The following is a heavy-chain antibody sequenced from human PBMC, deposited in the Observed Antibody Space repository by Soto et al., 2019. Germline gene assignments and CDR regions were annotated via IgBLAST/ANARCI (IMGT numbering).Heavy chain of an antibody. CDR2: IRGTGGET. J-gene: IGHJ4*02. D-gene: IGHD2-21*01. CDR1: GFTCRNFV. V-gene: IGHV3-23*01. Sequence: EVQLLESGGGIVQPGGSLRVSCVASGFTCRNFVMSWVRQAPGKGLEWVSAIRGTGGETFYADSVRGRFTISRDNSKNTLYLQMNSLRDEDTALYFCAQERGWGVVSPSHDYWGQGTLVTVSS. CDR3: AQERGWGVVSPSHDY.